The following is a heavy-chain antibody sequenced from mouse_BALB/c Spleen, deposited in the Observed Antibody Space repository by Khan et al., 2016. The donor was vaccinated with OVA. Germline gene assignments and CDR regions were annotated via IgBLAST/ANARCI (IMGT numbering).Heavy chain of an antibody. CDR1: GYSFTGYF. V-gene: IGHV1-20*02. D-gene: IGHD1-1*01. CDR2: VNPHIGET. Sequence: VRLQQSGPELVKPGASVKISCKASGYSFTGYFMNWVMQSHGKSLEWIGRVNPHIGETLYNQKFKGKATLTVDESSRTAHMELRSLASEDSAVYYCARKYGSDFDYWGQGTTLTVSS. CDR3: ARKYGSDFDY. J-gene: IGHJ2*01.